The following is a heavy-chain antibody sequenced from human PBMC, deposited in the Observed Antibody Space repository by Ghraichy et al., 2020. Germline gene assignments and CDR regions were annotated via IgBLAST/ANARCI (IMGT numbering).Heavy chain of an antibody. J-gene: IGHJ5*02. CDR2: IHQSGST. Sequence: SETLSLTCAVSGGSISSCDYSWIWIRQPPGKDLEWIGSIHQSGSTYFNPSLESRVTISIDKPKNQLSLKLSSVTAADTAVYYCARIANWFDPWGQGTLVTVSS. CDR3: ARIANWFDP. CDR1: GGSISSCDYS. V-gene: IGHV4-30-2*01.